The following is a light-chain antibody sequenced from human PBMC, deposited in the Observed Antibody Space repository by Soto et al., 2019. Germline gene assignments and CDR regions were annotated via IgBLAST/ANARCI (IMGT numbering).Light chain of an antibody. CDR2: DVS. J-gene: IGLJ1*01. CDR3: SSYAGSNNLV. CDR1: SSDVGGYNY. V-gene: IGLV2-8*01. Sequence: QSALTQPPSASGSLGQSVTISCTGTSSDVGGYNYVSWYQQHPGKAPKLLIYDVSHRPSGVPDRFSGSKSGNTASLTVSGLQAEDETEYYCSSYAGSNNLVFGTGTKVTVL.